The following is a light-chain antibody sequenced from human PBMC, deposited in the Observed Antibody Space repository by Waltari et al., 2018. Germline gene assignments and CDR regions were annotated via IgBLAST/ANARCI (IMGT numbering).Light chain of an antibody. CDR1: KSVTSIS. CDR2: GTS. Sequence: EIVLTQSPGTLSLSPADRATLSCRARKSVTSISLTWYQQKLGQAPRLLIYGTSTRATGIPDRFSGGGFGTDFTLTISRLEPEDFAVYYCQQYDGEVVTFGGGTKVEI. J-gene: IGKJ4*01. CDR3: QQYDGEVVT. V-gene: IGKV3-20*01.